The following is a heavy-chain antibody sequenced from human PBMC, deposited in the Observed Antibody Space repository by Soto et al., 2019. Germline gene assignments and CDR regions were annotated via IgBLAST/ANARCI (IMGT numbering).Heavy chain of an antibody. D-gene: IGHD3-10*01. Sequence: SETLSLTCTVSGGSISNYYWSWIRQPPGKGLEWIGYIYYSASTNYNPSLKSRLTISIDTSKNQFSLKLSSVTAADTAVYFCARGFRGVYFDFWGQGTLVTVSS. CDR1: GGSISNYY. V-gene: IGHV4-59*08. J-gene: IGHJ4*02. CDR2: IYYSAST. CDR3: ARGFRGVYFDF.